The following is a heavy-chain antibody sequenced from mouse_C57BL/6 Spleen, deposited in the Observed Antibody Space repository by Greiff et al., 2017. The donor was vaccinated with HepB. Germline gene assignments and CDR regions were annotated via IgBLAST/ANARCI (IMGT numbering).Heavy chain of an antibody. Sequence: VKLQESGAELVRPGASVTLSCKASGYTFTDYEMHWVKQTPVHGLEWIGAIDPETGGTAYNQKFKGKAILTADKSSSTAYMELRSLTSEDSAVYYCTRKGSYDAMDYWGQGTSVTVSS. D-gene: IGHD1-1*02. CDR1: GYTFTDYE. V-gene: IGHV1-15*01. J-gene: IGHJ4*01. CDR2: IDPETGGT. CDR3: TRKGSYDAMDY.